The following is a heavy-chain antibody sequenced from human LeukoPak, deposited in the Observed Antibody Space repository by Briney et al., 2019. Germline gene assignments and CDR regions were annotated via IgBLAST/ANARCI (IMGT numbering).Heavy chain of an antibody. CDR1: GFTFSSYA. D-gene: IGHD2-2*01. V-gene: IGHV3-64D*06. CDR2: ITSNGGST. Sequence: GGSLRLSCSASGFTFSSYAMNWVRQAPAKGLEYVSAITSNGGSTYYADSVKGRFTISRDNSKNTLYLQMSSLRAEDTAVYYCVKGRYSGSSCYGGDYWGQGTLVTVSS. CDR3: VKGRYSGSSCYGGDY. J-gene: IGHJ4*02.